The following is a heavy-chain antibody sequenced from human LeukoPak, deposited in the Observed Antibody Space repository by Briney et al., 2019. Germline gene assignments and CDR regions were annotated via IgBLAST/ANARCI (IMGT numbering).Heavy chain of an antibody. J-gene: IGHJ5*02. CDR3: ARGRAYNWFDP. CDR1: GGSISSGGYY. V-gene: IGHV4-30-2*01. CDR2: IYHSGST. Sequence: PSQTPSLTCTVSGGSISSGGYYWSWLRQHPGKGLEWIGYIYHSGSTYYNPSLKSRVTISVDRSKNQFSLKLSSVTAADTAVYYCARGRAYNWFDPWGQGTLVTVSS.